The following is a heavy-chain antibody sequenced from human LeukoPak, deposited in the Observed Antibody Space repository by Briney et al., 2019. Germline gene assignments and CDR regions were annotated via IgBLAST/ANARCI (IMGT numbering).Heavy chain of an antibody. CDR3: ARDINGYASAWYEF. J-gene: IGHJ5*01. CDR2: ISGNSGTT. Sequence: PGGSLRLSCAASGFMFSNYAMSWVRQAPGRGLEWVSSISGNSGTTYNADSVKGRFTVSRDDAKNSLYLQMNSVRPEDTALYYCARDINGYASAWYEFWGQGTLVAVSS. V-gene: IGHV3-23*01. D-gene: IGHD2-8*01. CDR1: GFMFSNYA.